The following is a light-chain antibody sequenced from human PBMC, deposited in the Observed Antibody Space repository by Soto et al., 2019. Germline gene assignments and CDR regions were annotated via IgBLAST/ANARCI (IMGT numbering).Light chain of an antibody. V-gene: IGKV3D-7*01. CDR3: QQDYHSLT. J-gene: IGKJ4*01. CDR1: QSVSSSY. CDR2: GAS. Sequence: EIVLTHSPCTLSLSPVERATLSCRASQSVSSSYLSWYQQKPGQAPRLLIYGASTRATGIPARFSGSGSGTDFTLTISSLQPEDFAVYYCQQDYHSLTFGGGTKVDIK.